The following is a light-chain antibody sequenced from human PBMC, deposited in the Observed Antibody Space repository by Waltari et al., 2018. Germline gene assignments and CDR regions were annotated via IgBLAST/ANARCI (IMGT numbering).Light chain of an antibody. CDR3: QVWDSSTAV. J-gene: IGLJ7*01. V-gene: IGLV3-9*01. Sequence: QTARITCGGNNIGGKNVHWYQQKPGQAPLLVIYRDNNRPSRIPERFSGSNSENTATLTISRAQAADEADYYCQVWDSSTAVFGGGTQLTVL. CDR2: RDN. CDR1: NIGGKN.